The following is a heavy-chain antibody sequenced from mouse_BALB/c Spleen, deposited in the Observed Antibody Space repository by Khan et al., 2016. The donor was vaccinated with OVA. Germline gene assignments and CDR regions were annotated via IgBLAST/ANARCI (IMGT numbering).Heavy chain of an antibody. D-gene: IGHD1-2*01. CDR1: GFSLTSYG. J-gene: IGHJ4*01. CDR2: IWGDGST. V-gene: IGHV2-3*01. Sequence: VELVESGPGLVAPSQSLSITCTVSGFSLTSYGVNWVRQPPGKGLEWLGVIWGDGSTNYHSTLMSRLSISKDNSQSQIFLKRSSLQTDDTATYYCAKWGTANYYAMDYWGQGTSVTVSS. CDR3: AKWGTANYYAMDY.